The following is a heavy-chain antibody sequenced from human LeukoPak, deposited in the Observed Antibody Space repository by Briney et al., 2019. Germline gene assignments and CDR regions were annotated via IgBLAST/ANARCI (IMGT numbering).Heavy chain of an antibody. D-gene: IGHD1-26*01. J-gene: IGHJ4*02. Sequence: PGGSLRLSCAASGFTFSSYGMSWVRQAPGKGLEWVSAISGSGGSTYYADSVEGRFTISRDNAKNSLYLQMNSLRAEDTAVYYCARGASSSEFDYWGQGTLVTVSS. CDR2: ISGSGGST. CDR3: ARGASSSEFDY. V-gene: IGHV3-23*01. CDR1: GFTFSSYG.